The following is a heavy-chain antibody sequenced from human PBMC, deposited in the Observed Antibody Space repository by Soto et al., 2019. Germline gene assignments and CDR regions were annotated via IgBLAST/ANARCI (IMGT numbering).Heavy chain of an antibody. CDR1: GGTFSSYA. CDR3: ARDFSGSGNFDY. V-gene: IGHV1-69*13. CDR2: IIPIFGTA. J-gene: IGHJ4*02. D-gene: IGHD2-15*01. Sequence: SVKVSCKASGGTFSSYAISWVRQAPGQGLEWMGGIIPIFGTANYAQKFRGRVTITADESTSTAYMELSSLRSEDTAVYYCARDFSGSGNFDYWGQGTLVTVSS.